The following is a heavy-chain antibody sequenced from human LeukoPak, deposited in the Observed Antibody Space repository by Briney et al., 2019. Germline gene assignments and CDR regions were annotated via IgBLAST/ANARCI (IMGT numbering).Heavy chain of an antibody. CDR1: GGSISDYY. Sequence: PSETLSLTCTVSGGSISDYYWTWIRQPPGKGLEWIGHIYYSGNTIYNPSLKSRVTISVDTSKNQFSLKLTSVTTADTAVYYCACLTTADAFDIWGQGTMVTVSS. CDR3: ACLTTADAFDI. V-gene: IGHV4-59*01. D-gene: IGHD3-22*01. J-gene: IGHJ3*02. CDR2: IYYSGNT.